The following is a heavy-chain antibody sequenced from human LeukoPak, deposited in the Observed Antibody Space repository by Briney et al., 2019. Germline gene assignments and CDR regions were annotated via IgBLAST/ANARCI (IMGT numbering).Heavy chain of an antibody. D-gene: IGHD2-2*01. Sequence: GGSLRLSCAASGFTFSSYAMHWVRQAPGKGLEWVAVISYDESNKYYAGSVKGRFTISRDNSKNTLYLQMSYLRAEDTAVYYCVRAAPGDCSSTSCSLFDNWGQGILVTVSS. CDR3: VRAAPGDCSSTSCSLFDN. J-gene: IGHJ4*02. CDR2: ISYDESNK. V-gene: IGHV3-30-3*01. CDR1: GFTFSSYA.